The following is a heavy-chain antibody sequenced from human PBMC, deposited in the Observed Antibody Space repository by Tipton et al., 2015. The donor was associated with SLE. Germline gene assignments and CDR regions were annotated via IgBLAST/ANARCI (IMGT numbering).Heavy chain of an antibody. CDR1: GGSFSGYY. CDR3: AREEGSSWYGAGDY. J-gene: IGHJ4*02. CDR2: INHSGST. D-gene: IGHD6-13*01. V-gene: IGHV4-34*01. Sequence: TLSLTCAVYGGSFSGYYWSWIRQPPGKGLEWIGEINHSGSTNYSPSLKSRVTISVDTSKNQFSLKLSSVTAADTAVYYCAREEGSSWYGAGDYWGQGTLVTVSS.